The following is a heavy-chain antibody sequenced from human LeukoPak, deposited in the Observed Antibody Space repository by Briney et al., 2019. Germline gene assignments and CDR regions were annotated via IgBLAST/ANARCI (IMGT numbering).Heavy chain of an antibody. CDR3: ARYQRPLHLWATIDY. J-gene: IGHJ4*01. V-gene: IGHV1-2*02. CDR1: GYTFTGYF. D-gene: IGHD6-25*01. Sequence: GASVKVSCKASGYTFTGYFMHWVRQAPGQGLEWMGWINPNSGGTNYAQKFQGRVTMTRDTSINTAYMELNRLTSDDTAVYYCARYQRPLHLWATIDYCGRGTLVTVSS. CDR2: INPNSGGT.